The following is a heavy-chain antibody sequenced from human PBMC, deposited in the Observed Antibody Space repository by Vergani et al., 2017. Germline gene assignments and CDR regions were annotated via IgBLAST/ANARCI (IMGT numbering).Heavy chain of an antibody. CDR1: GFIFHNYT. CDR2: ISNDGRHT. Sequence: QVHLVGSGGGVVQPGRSLRLSCATYGFIFHNYTMHWVRQAPGKGLEWVALISNDGRHTYYADSVRGRFSISRENSKNSLFLQMSSLKVEDTGVYYCAREMSNEGFDYWGQGTRVTVS. V-gene: IGHV3-30*04. CDR3: AREMSNEGFDY. J-gene: IGHJ4*02. D-gene: IGHD4-11*01.